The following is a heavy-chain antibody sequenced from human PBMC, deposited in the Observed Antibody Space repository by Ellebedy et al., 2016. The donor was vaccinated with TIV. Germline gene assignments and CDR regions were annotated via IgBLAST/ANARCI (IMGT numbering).Heavy chain of an antibody. CDR2: ISPYTGDT. Sequence: ASVKVSXXASGYTFTNYHISWVRQAPGQGLEWVGWISPYTGDTNYAQNLQGRVTMTTDTSTITAYMELKSLRSDDTAVYYCARDYEVGATAGGLDAFDIWGQGTMVTVPS. J-gene: IGHJ3*02. CDR1: GYTFTNYH. CDR3: ARDYEVGATAGGLDAFDI. V-gene: IGHV1-18*01. D-gene: IGHD1-26*01.